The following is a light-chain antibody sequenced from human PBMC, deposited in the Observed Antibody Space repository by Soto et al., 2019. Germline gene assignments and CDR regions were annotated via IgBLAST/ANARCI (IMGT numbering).Light chain of an antibody. CDR2: DAS. Sequence: EIQMTQSPSTLSASVGDRVTITCRASQTISSWLAWYQQKPGKSPKLLIYDASSLESGVPSRFSGSGSGTEFTLTIISLQPDDFATYYCQQYNSYSRTFGQGTKVGIK. J-gene: IGKJ1*01. CDR1: QTISSW. V-gene: IGKV1-5*01. CDR3: QQYNSYSRT.